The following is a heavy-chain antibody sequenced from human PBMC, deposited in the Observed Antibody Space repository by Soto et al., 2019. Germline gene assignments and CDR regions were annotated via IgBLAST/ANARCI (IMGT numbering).Heavy chain of an antibody. D-gene: IGHD6-13*01. J-gene: IGHJ4*02. V-gene: IGHV4-59*01. Sequence: SETLSLTCTVSGGSMRNYFWTWIRQPPGKGLEWIGYIHYSGTTSFFPSYNPSLRSRVAISEDTSKNQFSLKLLSVTTADTAVYFCAAGEASSRNLAPYYLDFWGQGTLVTVSS. CDR2: IHYSGTT. CDR1: GGSMRNYF. CDR3: AAGEASSRNLAPYYLDF.